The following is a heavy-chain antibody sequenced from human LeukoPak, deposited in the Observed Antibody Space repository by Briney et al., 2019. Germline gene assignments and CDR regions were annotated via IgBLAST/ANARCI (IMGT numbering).Heavy chain of an antibody. CDR1: GFTFSSYA. D-gene: IGHD6-19*01. V-gene: IGHV3-48*03. CDR2: ISTSGSSI. J-gene: IGHJ4*02. Sequence: GGSLRLSCAASGFTFSSYAMNWVRQAPGKGLEWVSYISTSGSSIYYADSVKGRFTMSRDNAKNSLFLEMNSLGAGDTAVYYCARDRSGWYYFDYWGQGVLVTVSS. CDR3: ARDRSGWYYFDY.